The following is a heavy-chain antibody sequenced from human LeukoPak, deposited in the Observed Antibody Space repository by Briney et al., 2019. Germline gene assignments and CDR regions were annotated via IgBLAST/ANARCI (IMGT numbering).Heavy chain of an antibody. CDR1: GFTFSTYA. Sequence: GGSLRLSCAASGFTFSTYAMTWVRQAPGKGLEWVSSINDNSYSTYYADSVKGRFTISRDNSRNTLFLQMSSLRAEDTAVYYCARRYCSSTSCLIDYWGQGTLVTVSS. CDR3: ARRYCSSTSCLIDY. CDR2: INDNSYST. J-gene: IGHJ4*02. V-gene: IGHV3-23*01. D-gene: IGHD2-2*01.